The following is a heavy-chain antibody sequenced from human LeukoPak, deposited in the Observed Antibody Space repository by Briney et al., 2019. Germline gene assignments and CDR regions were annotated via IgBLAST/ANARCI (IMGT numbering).Heavy chain of an antibody. CDR1: GDSMSTNNYH. V-gene: IGHV4-39*01. CDR3: ARFGRVGPYYYYYAMDV. Sequence: PSETLSLTCSVSGDSMSTNNYHWGWIRQPPGKGLEWIGSISYRGTTYYNPSLKSRVTISVDTSENLFSLKVNYVTAADTAVYYCARFGRVGPYYYYYAMDVWGQGTTVTVSS. CDR2: ISYRGTT. J-gene: IGHJ6*02. D-gene: IGHD3-10*01.